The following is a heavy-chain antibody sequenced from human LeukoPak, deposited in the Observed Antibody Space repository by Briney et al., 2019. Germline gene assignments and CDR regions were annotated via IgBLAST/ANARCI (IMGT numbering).Heavy chain of an antibody. V-gene: IGHV3-53*01. Sequence: PGGSLRLSCASSGFTVSSNYMSWVRQAPGKGLEWVSITYSDVNTNYADSVKGRFTISGDNSKNTLPLQMNSLRAEDTAVYYCARKNDLFNAAFDIWGQGTVVTVSS. CDR1: GFTVSSNY. CDR3: ARKNDLFNAAFDI. D-gene: IGHD2/OR15-2a*01. J-gene: IGHJ3*02. CDR2: TYSDVNT.